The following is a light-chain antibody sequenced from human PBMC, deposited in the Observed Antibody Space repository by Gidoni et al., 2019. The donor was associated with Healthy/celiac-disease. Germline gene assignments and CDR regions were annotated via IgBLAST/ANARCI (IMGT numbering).Light chain of an antibody. CDR2: SNN. J-gene: IGLJ2*01. Sequence: QSVLTQPPSAPGTPGQRVTISCSGSSSNLGSNTVNWYQQLPGTAPNLLIYSNNQRPSGVPDRFSGSKSGTSASLAISGLQSEDEADYYCAAWDDSLNGVVFGGGTKLTVL. CDR1: SSNLGSNT. V-gene: IGLV1-44*01. CDR3: AAWDDSLNGVV.